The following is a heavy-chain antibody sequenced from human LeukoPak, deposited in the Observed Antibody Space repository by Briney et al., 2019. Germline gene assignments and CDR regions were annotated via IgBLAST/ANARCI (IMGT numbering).Heavy chain of an antibody. V-gene: IGHV3-23*01. Sequence: GGTLRLSCAASGITFSSYGMSWVRQAPGKGLDWVSSISGSGGSTYYADSVKGRFTISRDNAKNSLYLQMNSLRAEDTAVYYCAELGITMIGGVWGKGTTVTISS. CDR2: ISGSGGST. D-gene: IGHD3-10*02. CDR3: AELGITMIGGV. J-gene: IGHJ6*04. CDR1: GITFSSYG.